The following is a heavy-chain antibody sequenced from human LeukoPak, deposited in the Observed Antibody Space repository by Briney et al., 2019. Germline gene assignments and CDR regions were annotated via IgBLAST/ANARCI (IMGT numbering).Heavy chain of an antibody. CDR2: ISYDGSNK. CDR3: ARDHPDTAMVNDY. CDR1: GFTFSSYA. J-gene: IGHJ4*02. D-gene: IGHD5-18*01. V-gene: IGHV3-30*04. Sequence: QPGRSLRLSCAASGFTFSSYAMHWVRQAPGKGLEWVAVISYDGSNKYYADSVKGRFTITRDNSKNTLYLQMNSRRAEDTAVYYCARDHPDTAMVNDYWGQGTLVTVSS.